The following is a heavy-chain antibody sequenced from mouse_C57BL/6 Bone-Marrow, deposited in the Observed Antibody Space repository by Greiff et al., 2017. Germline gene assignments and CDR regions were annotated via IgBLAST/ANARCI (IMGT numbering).Heavy chain of an antibody. J-gene: IGHJ2*01. D-gene: IGHD1-1*01. V-gene: IGHV1-7*01. CDR2: INPSSGYT. CDR3: AGDYYGSSYVDY. CDR1: GYTFTSYW. Sequence: QVQLQQSGAELAKPGASVKLSCKASGYTFTSYWMHWVKQRPGQGLEWIGYINPSSGYTKYNQKFKDKATLTADKSSSTAYMQLSSLTYEDAAVYYCAGDYYGSSYVDYWGQGTTLTVSS.